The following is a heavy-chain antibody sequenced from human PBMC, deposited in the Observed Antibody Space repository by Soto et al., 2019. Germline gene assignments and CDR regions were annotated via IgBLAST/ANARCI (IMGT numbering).Heavy chain of an antibody. CDR1: SGSFSGYY. V-gene: IGHV4-34*01. CDR3: ARHGGYYFDY. D-gene: IGHD3-16*01. J-gene: IGHJ4*02. CDR2: IYHGLSI. Sequence: SETLSLTCAVYSGSFSGYYWSWIRQPPGKGLEWIGEIYHGLSIVYNPSLKSRVTISGDSSKNQFSLKLSSVTAADTAVYYCARHGGYYFDYWGQGTLVTVS.